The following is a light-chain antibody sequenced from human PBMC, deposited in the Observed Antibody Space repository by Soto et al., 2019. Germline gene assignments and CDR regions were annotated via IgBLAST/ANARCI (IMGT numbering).Light chain of an antibody. Sequence: DIQMTQSPSSLSASVGDRVTITCRASQSISSYLNWYQQKPGKAPKLLIYAASSLQSGVPSRFSGSGSGTDFTLTISSLQPEDFAPYYCQQSYSTRWTVGQGTKVEIK. J-gene: IGKJ1*01. CDR3: QQSYSTRWT. CDR1: QSISSY. V-gene: IGKV1-39*01. CDR2: AAS.